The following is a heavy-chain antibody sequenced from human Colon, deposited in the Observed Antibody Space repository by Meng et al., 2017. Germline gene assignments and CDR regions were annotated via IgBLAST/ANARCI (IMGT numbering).Heavy chain of an antibody. CDR2: ISGIGGST. CDR1: GFTFSSYA. J-gene: IGHJ4*02. V-gene: IGHV3-23*01. Sequence: GGSLRSSCAASGFTFSSYAMSWVRQAPGKGLEWVSAISGIGGSTYYADFVKGRFTIPRDNSKNTLYLQMNSLGAEDTAVYDGAKMHPPYCGGDCYPFDYWGQGTLVTGSS. D-gene: IGHD2-21*02. CDR3: AKMHPPYCGGDCYPFDY.